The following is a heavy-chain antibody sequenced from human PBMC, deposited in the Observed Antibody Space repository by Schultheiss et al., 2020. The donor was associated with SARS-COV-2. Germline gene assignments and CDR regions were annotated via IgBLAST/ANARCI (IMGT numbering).Heavy chain of an antibody. CDR2: IYATGST. D-gene: IGHD4-11*01. CDR1: GCSISSGGYY. Sequence: SETLSLTCTVSGCSISSGGYYWSWIRQPAGQGLEWIGRIYATGSTNYNPSLGSRFSISVDTSKNQLSLKLSSVTAADTAVYYCARAMTTVTQIDYWGQGTLVTVSS. J-gene: IGHJ4*02. V-gene: IGHV4-61*02. CDR3: ARAMTTVTQIDY.